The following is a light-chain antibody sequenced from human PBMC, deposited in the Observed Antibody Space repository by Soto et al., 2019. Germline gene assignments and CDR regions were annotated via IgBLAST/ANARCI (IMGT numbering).Light chain of an antibody. Sequence: EIVLTQSPGTLSLSPGERATLSCRASQSVSSSYLAWYQQKPGQAPRLLIYGASSRATGIPDRFSGSGSGTDFTLTISRLEPEDFAIYYCRHYSSSPWTFGQGTKVDIK. CDR2: GAS. J-gene: IGKJ1*01. CDR3: RHYSSSPWT. V-gene: IGKV3-20*01. CDR1: QSVSSSY.